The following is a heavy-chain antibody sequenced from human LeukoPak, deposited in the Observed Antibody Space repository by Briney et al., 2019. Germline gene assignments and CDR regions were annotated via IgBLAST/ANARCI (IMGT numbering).Heavy chain of an antibody. CDR1: GFSLSTSGVG. Sequence: SGPTLVKPTQTLTLTCTFSGFSLSTSGVGVGWIRQPPVKALEWLALIYWNDDKRYSPSLKSRLTITKDTSKNQVVLTMTNMDPVDTATYYCAHIHIVVVVAATFDWFDPWGQGTLVTVSS. D-gene: IGHD2-15*01. J-gene: IGHJ5*02. CDR2: IYWNDDK. CDR3: AHIHIVVVVAATFDWFDP. V-gene: IGHV2-5*01.